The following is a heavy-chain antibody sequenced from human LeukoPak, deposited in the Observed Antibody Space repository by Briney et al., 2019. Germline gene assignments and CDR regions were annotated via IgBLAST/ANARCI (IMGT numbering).Heavy chain of an antibody. J-gene: IGHJ6*03. CDR1: GFTFSSYS. D-gene: IGHD2-2*02. CDR2: ISSSSSYI. Sequence: PGGSLRLSCAASGFTFSSYSMNWVRQAPGKGLEWVSSISSSSSYIYYADSVKGRFTISRDNAKNSLYLQMNSLRAEDTAVYYCARWGCSSTSCYTRYYMDVWGKGTTVTVSS. V-gene: IGHV3-21*01. CDR3: ARWGCSSTSCYTRYYMDV.